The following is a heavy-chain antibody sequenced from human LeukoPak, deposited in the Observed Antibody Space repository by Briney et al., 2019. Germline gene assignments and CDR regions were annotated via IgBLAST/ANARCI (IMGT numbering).Heavy chain of an antibody. J-gene: IGHJ4*02. Sequence: ASVKVSCKASGYTFTYYYIHWVRQAPGQGLEWMGRINANSGGTDYAEKFQGRVTMTRDTSLSTAYVELSRLTSDDTAVYYCARSGSGSFYKGDYWGQGTLVTVSS. CDR1: GYTFTYYY. V-gene: IGHV1-2*06. CDR2: INANSGGT. CDR3: ARSGSGSFYKGDY. D-gene: IGHD3-10*01.